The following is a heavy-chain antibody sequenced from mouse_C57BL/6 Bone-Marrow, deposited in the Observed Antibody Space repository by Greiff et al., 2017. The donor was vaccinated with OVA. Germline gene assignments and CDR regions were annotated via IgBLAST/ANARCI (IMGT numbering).Heavy chain of an antibody. Sequence: DVKLQESGPGLVKPSQSLSLTCSVTGYSITSGYYWNWIRQFPGNKLEWMGYISYDGSNNYNPSLKNRISITRDTSKNQFFLKLNSVTTEDTATYYCASHYDYDGDFDYWGQGTTLTVSS. CDR3: ASHYDYDGDFDY. J-gene: IGHJ2*01. D-gene: IGHD2-4*01. CDR1: GYSITSGYY. V-gene: IGHV3-6*01. CDR2: ISYDGSN.